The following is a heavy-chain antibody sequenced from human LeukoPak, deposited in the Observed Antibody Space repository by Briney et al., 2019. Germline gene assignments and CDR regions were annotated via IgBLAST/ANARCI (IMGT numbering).Heavy chain of an antibody. CDR2: ISGSGGST. CDR1: GFTFSSYA. CDR3: AKDPTGLDSSGWFFDY. J-gene: IGHJ4*02. D-gene: IGHD6-19*01. V-gene: IGHV3-23*01. Sequence: PGGSLRLSCAASGFTFSSYAMSWVRQAPGKGLEWVSAISGSGGSTYYADSVKGRFTISRDNSKSTLYLQMNSLRAEDTAVYYCAKDPTGLDSSGWFFDYWGQGTLVTVSS.